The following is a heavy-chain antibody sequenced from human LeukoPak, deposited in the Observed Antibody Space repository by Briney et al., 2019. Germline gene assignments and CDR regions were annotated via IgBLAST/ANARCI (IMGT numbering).Heavy chain of an antibody. CDR2: IESDGSSA. Sequence: GGSLRLSCAASGFIFSDHWMHWVRQGPGKGLVWVSRIESDGSSASYADSVKGRFTISRDNAKNTVYVHMNSLRDEDTAVYYCARGGRYAYFLDYWGQGTLVTVSS. J-gene: IGHJ4*02. CDR3: ARGGRYAYFLDY. D-gene: IGHD3-16*01. CDR1: GFIFSDHW. V-gene: IGHV3-74*01.